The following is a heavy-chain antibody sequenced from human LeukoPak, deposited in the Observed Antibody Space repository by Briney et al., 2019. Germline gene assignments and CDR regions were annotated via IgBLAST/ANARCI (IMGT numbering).Heavy chain of an antibody. Sequence: ASVKVSCKASGYTFTSYDINWVRQATGQGLEWIGWMNPNSGNTGYAQKFQGRVTMTGHTSISTAYMELSSLRSEDTAVYYCARARGYCSSTSCCYMDVWGRGTTVTVSS. CDR3: ARARGYCSSTSCCYMDV. D-gene: IGHD2-2*01. CDR2: MNPNSGNT. V-gene: IGHV1-8*01. CDR1: GYTFTSYD. J-gene: IGHJ6*03.